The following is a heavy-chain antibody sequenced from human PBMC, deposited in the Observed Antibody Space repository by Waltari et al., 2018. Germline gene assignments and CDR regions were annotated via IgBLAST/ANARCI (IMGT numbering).Heavy chain of an antibody. CDR1: GFTVGDYG. J-gene: IGHJ4*02. CDR2: FNWNGGST. CDR3: ARWLGAYAYSLFDY. D-gene: IGHD3-16*01. V-gene: IGHV3-20*04. Sequence: EVQLVESGGSVVRPGGSLRLSCSASGFTVGDYGLSWGRQAPGKGLEWVSGFNWNGGSTAYADSVKGRFTMSRDNAKNSLHLQMKSLRAEDTALYYCARWLGAYAYSLFDYWGQGTPVTVSS.